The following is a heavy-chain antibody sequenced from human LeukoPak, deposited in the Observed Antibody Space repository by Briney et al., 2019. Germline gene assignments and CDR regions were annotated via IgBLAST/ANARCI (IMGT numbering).Heavy chain of an antibody. D-gene: IGHD5-12*01. Sequence: TGGSLRLSCAGSGFPFSSHGMNWVRQAPGKGLEWVSGISPGGGPTYYADSVKGRFTISRDDSKNTLYLQMKTLRAEDTAVYYCAKDGAWLRFDDWGQGILVTVSS. CDR3: AKDGAWLRFDD. CDR1: GFPFSSHG. V-gene: IGHV3-23*01. J-gene: IGHJ4*02. CDR2: ISPGGGPT.